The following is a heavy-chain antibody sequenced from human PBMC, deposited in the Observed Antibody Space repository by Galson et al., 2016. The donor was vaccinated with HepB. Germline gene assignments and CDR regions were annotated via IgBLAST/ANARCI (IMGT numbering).Heavy chain of an antibody. J-gene: IGHJ6*02. CDR2: IRGSGGST. CDR1: GFTFSSYA. V-gene: IGHV3-23*01. D-gene: IGHD3-3*01. Sequence: SLRLSCAASGFTFSSYAMSWVRQAPGKGLEWVSAIRGSGGSTYYADSVKGRFTISRDNSKNTRYLQMNSLRAEDTAVYYCAKDLGFLEWLFFDSYYYYGKDVWGQGTTVTVSS. CDR3: AKDLGFLEWLFFDSYYYYGKDV.